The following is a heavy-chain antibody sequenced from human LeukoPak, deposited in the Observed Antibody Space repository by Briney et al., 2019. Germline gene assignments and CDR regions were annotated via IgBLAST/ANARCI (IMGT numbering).Heavy chain of an antibody. D-gene: IGHD3-3*01. J-gene: IGHJ6*02. CDR1: GFTFSDYA. CDR2: ISYDGSNK. Sequence: GGSLRLSCVASGFTFSDYAMNWVRQAPGKGLEWVAVISYDGSNKYYADSVKGRFTISRDNSKNTLYLQMNSLRAEDTAVYYCAKDGSPQRFLEWLSPYYYYYGMDVWGQGTTVTVSS. CDR3: AKDGSPQRFLEWLSPYYYYYGMDV. V-gene: IGHV3-30*18.